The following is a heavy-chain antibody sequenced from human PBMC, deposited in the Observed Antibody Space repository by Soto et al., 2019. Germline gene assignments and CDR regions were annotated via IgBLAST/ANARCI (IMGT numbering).Heavy chain of an antibody. CDR1: GDSVSSSRAA. V-gene: IGHV6-1*01. Sequence: QVQLQQSGPGLVKPSQTLSLTCAISGDSVSSSRAAWGWIRQSPSRGLEWLGRTYYRSRWYNDYAESLKGRITIRPVTYNNQLSLQLNAATPEDTALYYCTRVDSAGTDDAFDMWGQGTMLTVSS. D-gene: IGHD3-10*01. J-gene: IGHJ3*02. CDR2: TYYRSRWYN. CDR3: TRVDSAGTDDAFDM.